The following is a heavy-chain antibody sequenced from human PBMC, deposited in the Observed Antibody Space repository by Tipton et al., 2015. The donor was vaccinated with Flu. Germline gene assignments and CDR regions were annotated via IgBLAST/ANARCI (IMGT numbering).Heavy chain of an antibody. CDR3: ARASSGPPRSHFDY. Sequence: TLSLTCTVSGYSISSGYYWGWIRQPPGKGLEWIGYIYYSGSTNYNPSLKSRVTISVDASKNQFSLKLSSVTAADTAVYHCARASSGPPRSHFDYWGQGTLVTVSS. V-gene: IGHV4-61*01. J-gene: IGHJ4*02. D-gene: IGHD3-10*01. CDR1: GYSISSGYY. CDR2: IYYSGST.